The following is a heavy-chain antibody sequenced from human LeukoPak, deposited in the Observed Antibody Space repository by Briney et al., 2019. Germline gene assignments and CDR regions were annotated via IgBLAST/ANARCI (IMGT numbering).Heavy chain of an antibody. CDR3: STVELERRGFDY. CDR1: GFTFSSYE. D-gene: IGHD1-1*01. V-gene: IGHV3-15*01. Sequence: GGSLRLSCAASGFTFSSYEMNWVRQAPGKGLEWVGRIKSKTDGGTTDYAAPVKGRFTISRDDSKNTLYLQMNSLKTEDTAVYYCSTVELERRGFDYWGQGTLVTVSS. J-gene: IGHJ4*02. CDR2: IKSKTDGGTT.